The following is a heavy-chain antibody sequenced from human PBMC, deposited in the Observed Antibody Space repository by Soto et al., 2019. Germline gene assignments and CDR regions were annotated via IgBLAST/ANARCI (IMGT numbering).Heavy chain of an antibody. CDR3: AKDPPWTVGPLAMDV. CDR2: FSGSGGNI. D-gene: IGHD2-2*01. CDR1: GFTFSTHA. Sequence: GGSLRLSCVASGFTFSTHAISWVRQAPGKGLEWVSTFSGSGGNIYYAESVKGRLTISRDDSKNTPYLQMNSLRVEDTAVYYCAKDPPWTVGPLAMDVWGQGTTVTVSS. J-gene: IGHJ6*02. V-gene: IGHV3-23*01.